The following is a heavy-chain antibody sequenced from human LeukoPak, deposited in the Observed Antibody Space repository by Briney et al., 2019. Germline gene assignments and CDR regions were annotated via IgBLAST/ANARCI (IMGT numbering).Heavy chain of an antibody. V-gene: IGHV3-23*01. D-gene: IGHD4-23*01. CDR1: GFTFRSYE. J-gene: IGHJ6*03. CDR3: AKDYGGSSELDYYYYMDV. Sequence: GGSLRLSCEDSGFTFRSYEMSWVRQAPGKGLEWVSAISGSGGSTYYADSVKGRFTISRDNSKNTLYLQMNSLRAEDTAVYYCAKDYGGSSELDYYYYMDVWGKGTTVTISS. CDR2: ISGSGGST.